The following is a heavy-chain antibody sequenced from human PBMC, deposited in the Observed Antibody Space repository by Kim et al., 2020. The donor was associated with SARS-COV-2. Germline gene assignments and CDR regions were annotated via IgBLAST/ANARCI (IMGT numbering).Heavy chain of an antibody. D-gene: IGHD6-13*01. CDR2: INSDGSST. V-gene: IGHV3-74*01. CDR3: ARGGTNIAAAGTYDY. J-gene: IGHJ4*01. Sequence: GGSPRLSCAASGFTFSNFWMHWVRQAPGKGLVWVSRINSDGSSTSYADSVKGRFTISRDNAKNTLYLQMNSLGAEDTAVYYCARGGTNIAAAGTYDYWG. CDR1: GFTFSNFW.